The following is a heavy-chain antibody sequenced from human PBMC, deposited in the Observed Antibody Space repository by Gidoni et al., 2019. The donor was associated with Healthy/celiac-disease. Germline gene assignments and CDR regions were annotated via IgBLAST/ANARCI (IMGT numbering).Heavy chain of an antibody. Sequence: EVQLVESGGGVVQPGGSLRLSCAASGFTCDDYAMHWVRQAPGKGLVWFSLISVDGCSTYYADSVKGRFTISRDNSKNSLYLQMNSLRTEDTALYYCAKDISGYGDYVGIDWGQGTLVTVSS. V-gene: IGHV3-43*02. D-gene: IGHD4-17*01. CDR1: GFTCDDYA. CDR3: AKDISGYGDYVGID. J-gene: IGHJ4*02. CDR2: ISVDGCST.